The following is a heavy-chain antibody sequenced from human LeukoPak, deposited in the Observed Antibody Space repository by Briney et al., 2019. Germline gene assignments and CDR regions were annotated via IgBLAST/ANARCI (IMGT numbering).Heavy chain of an antibody. D-gene: IGHD5-18*01. CDR2: INRDGSST. CDR1: GIIFSNYW. V-gene: IGHV3-74*01. Sequence: PGGSLRLSCSASGIIFSNYWRHWVRQAPGKGLGWVSRINRDGSSTSYAASVKGRFTISRDNAKNTLYLQMTSLRAEDTAVYYCARGGGYSYGSFDYWGQGTLVTVSS. CDR3: ARGGGYSYGSFDY. J-gene: IGHJ4*02.